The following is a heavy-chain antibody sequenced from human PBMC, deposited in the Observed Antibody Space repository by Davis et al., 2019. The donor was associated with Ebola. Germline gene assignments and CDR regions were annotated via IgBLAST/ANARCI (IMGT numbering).Heavy chain of an antibody. CDR1: GNSFSSHW. Sequence: GESLKISCQDSGNSFSSHWIGWVRQMPGKGLEWMGIIFTGDSDTRYSPSFRGQVTISADKSIKTAFLHWSSLKASDTAMYYCATLRRTITGMDDGFDIWGQGTTVTVSS. CDR3: ATLRRTITGMDDGFDI. V-gene: IGHV5-51*01. J-gene: IGHJ3*02. CDR2: IFTGDSDT. D-gene: IGHD2-8*02.